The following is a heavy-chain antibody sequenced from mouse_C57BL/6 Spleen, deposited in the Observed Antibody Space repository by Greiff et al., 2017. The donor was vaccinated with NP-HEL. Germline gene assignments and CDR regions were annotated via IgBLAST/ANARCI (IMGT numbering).Heavy chain of an antibody. D-gene: IGHD2-2*01. CDR2: IDPSDSYT. CDR3: ARQRYGYDGAWFAY. J-gene: IGHJ3*01. V-gene: IGHV1-69*01. CDR1: GYTFTSYW. Sequence: QVQLQQPGAELVMPGASVKLSCKASGYTFTSYWMHWVKQRPGQGLEWIGEIDPSDSYTNYNQKFKGKSTLTVDKSSSTAYMQLSSLTSEDSAVYYCARQRYGYDGAWFAYWGKGTLVTVSA.